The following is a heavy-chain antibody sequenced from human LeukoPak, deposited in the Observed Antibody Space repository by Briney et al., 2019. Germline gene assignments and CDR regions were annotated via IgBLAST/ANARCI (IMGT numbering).Heavy chain of an antibody. CDR1: GGSISTYY. CDR3: ARGRSRQWLVHDY. CDR2: IYYSGNS. V-gene: IGHV4-59*01. J-gene: IGHJ4*02. Sequence: SETLSLTCTVSGGSISTYYWSWIRQPPGKGLEWIGYIYYSGNSNYNPSLKSRVTISVDTSKNQFSLKLSSVTAADTAVYYCARGRSRQWLVHDYWGQGTLVTVSS. D-gene: IGHD6-19*01.